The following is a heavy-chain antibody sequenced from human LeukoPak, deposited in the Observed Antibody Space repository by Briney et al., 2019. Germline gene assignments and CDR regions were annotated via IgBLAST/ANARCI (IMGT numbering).Heavy chain of an antibody. V-gene: IGHV4-59*01. D-gene: IGHD2-2*01. CDR2: IYYSGST. Sequence: SETLSLTCTVSGGSISSYYWSWIRQPPGKGLEWIGYIYYSGSTNYNPSLKSRVTISVDTSKNQFSLKLSSVTAADTAVYYCARHKTGYCSSTSCLYYYGMDVWGQGTTVTVSS. CDR3: ARHKTGYCSSTSCLYYYGMDV. J-gene: IGHJ6*02. CDR1: GGSISSYY.